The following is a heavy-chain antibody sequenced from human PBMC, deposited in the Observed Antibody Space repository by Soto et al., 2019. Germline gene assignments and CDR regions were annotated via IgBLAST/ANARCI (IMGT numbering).Heavy chain of an antibody. CDR1: GFTFSSYW. V-gene: IGHV3-74*01. CDR2: IKSDGITT. D-gene: IGHD2-2*01. J-gene: IGHJ6*03. CDR3: ARGALYAFYLDV. Sequence: EVQLVESRGGLVQPGGSLRLSCAASGFTFSSYWLHWVRHAPGKGLMWVSRIKSDGITTNYADSVKGRFTISRDNARNTVYLQMNSLRGDDTAVYFCARGALYAFYLDVWGKGTTVTVSS.